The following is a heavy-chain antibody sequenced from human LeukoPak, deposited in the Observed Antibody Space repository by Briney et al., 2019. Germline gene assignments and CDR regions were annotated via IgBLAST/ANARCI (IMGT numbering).Heavy chain of an antibody. CDR3: AKGYDILTGYYTAFDI. CDR2: ISGSGGST. CDR1: GFTFSSYA. D-gene: IGHD3-9*01. V-gene: IGHV3-23*01. J-gene: IGHJ3*02. Sequence: GSLRLSCAASGFTFSSYAMSWVRQAPGKGLEWVSAISGSGGSTYYADPVKGRFTISRDNSKNTLYLQMNSLRAEDTAVYYCAKGYDILTGYYTAFDIWGQGTMVTVSS.